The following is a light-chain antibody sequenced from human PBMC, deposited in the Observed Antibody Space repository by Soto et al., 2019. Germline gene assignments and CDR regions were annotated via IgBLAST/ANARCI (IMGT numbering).Light chain of an antibody. CDR2: ETS. Sequence: QSALTQPASVSGSPGQSVTISCTGTSSDFGSYKFVSWYQHHPGKVPKVIIYETSKRPSGVSDRFSGSKSGNTASLTISGLQAEDEADYYCFSFTSSSTPVVFGGGTKLTVL. V-gene: IGLV2-14*02. CDR3: FSFTSSSTPVV. J-gene: IGLJ2*01. CDR1: SSDFGSYKF.